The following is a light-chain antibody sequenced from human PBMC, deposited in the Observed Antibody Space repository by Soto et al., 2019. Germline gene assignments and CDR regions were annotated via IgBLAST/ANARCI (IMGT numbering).Light chain of an antibody. J-gene: IGKJ4*01. CDR1: DDITKS. CDR2: AAS. CDR3: QQYANLPLT. V-gene: IGKV1-33*01. Sequence: DIRMTQSPSFLSASVGDRVTITCQASDDITKSLNWYQQKPGTAPKFLISAASNLETGVPSRFSGSGSGTEFTFTINSLQPEDIGTYYCQQYANLPLTFGGGTKVGIK.